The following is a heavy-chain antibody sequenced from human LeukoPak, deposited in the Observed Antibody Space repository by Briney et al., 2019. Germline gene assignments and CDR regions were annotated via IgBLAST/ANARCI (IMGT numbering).Heavy chain of an antibody. CDR3: ARRVGGYQLPTPDAFDI. CDR2: IYPGDSDT. J-gene: IGHJ3*02. Sequence: GESLKISCKGSGYSFTSYWIGWVRQMPGKGLEWMGIIYPGDSDTRYSPSFQGQVTISADKSISTAYPQWSSLKASDTAMYYCARRVGGYQLPTPDAFDIWGQGTMVTVSS. D-gene: IGHD2-2*01. CDR1: GYSFTSYW. V-gene: IGHV5-51*01.